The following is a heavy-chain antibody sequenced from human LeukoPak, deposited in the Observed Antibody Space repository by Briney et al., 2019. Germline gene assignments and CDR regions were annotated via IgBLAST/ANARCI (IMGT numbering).Heavy chain of an antibody. CDR3: ARAGTRGRSSSWYVR. CDR2: MNPNSGNT. CDR1: GYTFTSYD. J-gene: IGHJ4*02. Sequence: ASVKVSCKASGYTFTSYDINWERQATGQGLEWMGWMNPNSGNTGYAQKFQGRVTMTRNTSVSTAYMELSSLRSEDTAVYYCARAGTRGRSSSWYVRWGQGTLVTVSS. V-gene: IGHV1-8*01. D-gene: IGHD6-13*01.